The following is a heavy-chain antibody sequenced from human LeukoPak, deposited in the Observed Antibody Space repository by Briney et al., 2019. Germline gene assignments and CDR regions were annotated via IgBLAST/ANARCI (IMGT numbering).Heavy chain of an antibody. Sequence: GGSLRLSCAASGFTFSSYAMHWVRQAPGKGLEYVSAISSNGGSTYYANSVKGRFTISRDNSKNTLYLQMGSLRAEDMAVYYCARAPAYYDFWSGYSTYYFDYWGQGTLVTVSS. V-gene: IGHV3-64*01. CDR3: ARAPAYYDFWSGYSTYYFDY. CDR1: GFTFSSYA. CDR2: ISSNGGST. D-gene: IGHD3-3*01. J-gene: IGHJ4*02.